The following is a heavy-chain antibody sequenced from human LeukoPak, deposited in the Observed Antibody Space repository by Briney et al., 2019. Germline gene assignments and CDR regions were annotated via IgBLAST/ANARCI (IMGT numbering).Heavy chain of an antibody. V-gene: IGHV4-61*02. CDR2: IYTSGST. D-gene: IGHD6-19*01. Sequence: SETLSLTCTVSGGSISSGSCYWSWIRQPAGRGLEWIGRIYTSGSTNYNPSLKSRVTISVDTSKNQFSLKLSSVTAADTAVYYCARHKYSSGWPPEGAFDIWGQGTMVTVSS. CDR3: ARHKYSSGWPPEGAFDI. CDR1: GGSISSGSCY. J-gene: IGHJ3*02.